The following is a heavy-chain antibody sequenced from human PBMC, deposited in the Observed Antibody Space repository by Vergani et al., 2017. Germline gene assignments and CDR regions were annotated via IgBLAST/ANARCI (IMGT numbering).Heavy chain of an antibody. CDR2: IWYDGSNK. J-gene: IGHJ6*03. V-gene: IGHV3-33*06. CDR3: AKGDFDSSSWYGNYYYYYYYMDV. Sequence: QVQLVESGGGVVQPGRSLRLSCAASGFTFSSYGMHWVRQAPGKGLEWVAVIWYDGSNKYYADSVKGRFTISRDNSKNTLYLQMNSLRAEDTAVYYCAKGDFDSSSWYGNYYYYYYYMDVWGKGTTVTVSS. D-gene: IGHD6-13*01. CDR1: GFTFSSYG.